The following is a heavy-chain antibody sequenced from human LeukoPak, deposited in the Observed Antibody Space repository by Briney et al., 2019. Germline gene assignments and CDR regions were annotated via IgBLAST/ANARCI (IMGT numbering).Heavy chain of an antibody. J-gene: IGHJ4*02. Sequence: SETLSLTCTVSGGSISSYYWGWIRQPPGKGLEWIGYIYYSGSTNYNPSLKSRVTISVDTSKNQFSLKLSSVTAADTAVYYCVGEKWLRSSAFDYWGQGTLVTVSS. CDR3: VGEKWLRSSAFDY. D-gene: IGHD5-12*01. V-gene: IGHV4-59*01. CDR1: GGSISSYY. CDR2: IYYSGST.